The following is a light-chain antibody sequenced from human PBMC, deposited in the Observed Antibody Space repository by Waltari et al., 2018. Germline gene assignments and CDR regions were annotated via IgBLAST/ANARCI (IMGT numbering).Light chain of an antibody. CDR1: QRISSY. CDR2: AAS. J-gene: IGKJ1*01. CDR3: QQRDSAPWT. V-gene: IGKV1-39*01. Sequence: DIHMTQSPSSLSASVGDRVTIACRASQRISSYLIWFQQKPGKAPKLLIYAASSLQRGVPSRFSGSGSETGFTLSSSSLQPEDFATYYCQQRDSAPWTCGQGTKVEV.